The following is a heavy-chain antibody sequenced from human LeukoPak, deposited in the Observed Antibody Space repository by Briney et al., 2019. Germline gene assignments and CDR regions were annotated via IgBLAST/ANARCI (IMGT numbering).Heavy chain of an antibody. D-gene: IGHD5-18*01. J-gene: IGHJ5*02. Sequence: ASVKVSCKASGYTFTGYYMHWVRQAPGQGLEWMGRINPNSGGTNYAQKFQGRVTMTRDTSISTAYMELSRPRSDDTAVYYCAGGNGYSYGLDWFDPWGQGTLVTVSS. V-gene: IGHV1-2*06. CDR3: AGGNGYSYGLDWFDP. CDR1: GYTFTGYY. CDR2: INPNSGGT.